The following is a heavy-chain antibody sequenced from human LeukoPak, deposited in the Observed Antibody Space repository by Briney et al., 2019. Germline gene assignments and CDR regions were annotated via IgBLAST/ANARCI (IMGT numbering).Heavy chain of an antibody. Sequence: ASVKVSCKASGFTFTDYYIHWVQQAPGKGLEWMGRVDPEEGETIYADRFQGRLIITADTFTDTAYMELSSLRSEDTAVYFCATSPSIPAAPNDYWGQGTLVTVSS. D-gene: IGHD2-2*01. J-gene: IGHJ4*02. CDR2: VDPEEGET. CDR3: ATSPSIPAAPNDY. CDR1: GFTFTDYY. V-gene: IGHV1-69-2*01.